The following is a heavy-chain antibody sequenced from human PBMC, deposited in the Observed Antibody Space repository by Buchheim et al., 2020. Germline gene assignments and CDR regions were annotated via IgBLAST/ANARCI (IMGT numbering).Heavy chain of an antibody. V-gene: IGHV3-33*01. CDR3: ARGHTVTTDFDY. J-gene: IGHJ4*02. CDR2: IWYDGSNK. Sequence: QVQLVESGGGVVQPGRSLRLSRAASGFTFSSYGMHWVRQAPGKGLEWVAVIWYDGSNKYYADSVKGRFTISRDNSKKTLYLQMNSLRAEDTAVYYCARGHTVTTDFDYWGQGTL. D-gene: IGHD4-17*01. CDR1: GFTFSSYG.